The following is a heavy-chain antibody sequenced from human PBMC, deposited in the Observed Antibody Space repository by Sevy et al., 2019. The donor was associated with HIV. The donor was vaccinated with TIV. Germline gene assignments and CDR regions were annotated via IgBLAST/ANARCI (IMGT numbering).Heavy chain of an antibody. CDR3: TKESLRGTYIRGDFDH. CDR1: GFNFQTFG. CDR2: ISSDGINH. Sequence: GGSLRLSCSAFGFNFQTFGMHWVRQAPGKGPEWLAVISSDGINHNYAASVKGRFTFYRDNSKSLLFLQMNSLTPNDTAVYFCTKESLRGTYIRGDFDHWGQGTLVTVSS. V-gene: IGHV3-30*18. D-gene: IGHD3-10*02. J-gene: IGHJ4*02.